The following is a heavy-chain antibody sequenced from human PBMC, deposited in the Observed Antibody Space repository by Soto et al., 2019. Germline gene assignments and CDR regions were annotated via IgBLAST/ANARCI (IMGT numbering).Heavy chain of an antibody. CDR1: GFTFSSYA. Sequence: EVQLLESGGGLVQPGGSLRLSCAASGFTFSSYAMSWVRQAPGKGLEWVSAISGSGGSTYSADSVKGRFTISRDNSKNTLYLQMNSLRAEDTAVYYCAKDHPRSRITIFVWDYWGQGTLVTVSS. J-gene: IGHJ4*02. CDR2: ISGSGGST. CDR3: AKDHPRSRITIFVWDY. V-gene: IGHV3-23*01. D-gene: IGHD3-3*01.